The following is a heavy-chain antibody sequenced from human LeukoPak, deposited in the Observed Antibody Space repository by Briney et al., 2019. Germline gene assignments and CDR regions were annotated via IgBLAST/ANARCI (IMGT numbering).Heavy chain of an antibody. Sequence: PGGSLRLSCAASGFTFSSYAMSWVRQAPGKGLEWVSAISGSGGSTYYADSVKGRFTISRDNAKNSLYLQMDSLRAEDTAVYYCTRGSGDYWGQGTLVTVSS. CDR2: ISGSGGST. V-gene: IGHV3-23*01. CDR1: GFTFSSYA. J-gene: IGHJ4*02. CDR3: TRGSGDY.